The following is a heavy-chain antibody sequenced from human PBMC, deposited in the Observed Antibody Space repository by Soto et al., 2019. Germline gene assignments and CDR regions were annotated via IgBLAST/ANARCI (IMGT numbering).Heavy chain of an antibody. CDR3: ARHDCISSSCYYYYYYSMDV. Sequence: ASVKVSCKASGGTFSSYAISWVRQATGQGLEWMGWMNPNSGNTGYAQKFQGRVTMTRNTSISTAYMELSSLRSEDTAVYYCARHDCISSSCYYYYYYSMDVWGQGTTVTVSS. CDR2: MNPNSGNT. V-gene: IGHV1-8*02. D-gene: IGHD2-2*01. CDR1: GGTFSSYA. J-gene: IGHJ6*02.